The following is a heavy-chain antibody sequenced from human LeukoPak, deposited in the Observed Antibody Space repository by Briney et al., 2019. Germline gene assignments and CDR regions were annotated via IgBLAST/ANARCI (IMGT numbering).Heavy chain of an antibody. Sequence: AGGSLRLSCAASGFTFSDYYMSWIRQAPGKGLEWVSYISSSGSTIYYADSVKGRFTISRDNAKNSLYLQMNILRVEDTAVYYCAKGESVRGDTPFDYWGQGTQVTVSS. CDR2: ISSSGSTI. D-gene: IGHD3-10*01. CDR1: GFTFSDYY. J-gene: IGHJ4*02. CDR3: AKGESVRGDTPFDY. V-gene: IGHV3-11*01.